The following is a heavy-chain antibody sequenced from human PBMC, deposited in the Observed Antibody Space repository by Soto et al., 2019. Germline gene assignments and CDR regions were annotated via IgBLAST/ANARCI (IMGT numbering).Heavy chain of an antibody. Sequence: SETLSLTCTVSGGSISSSSYYWGWIRQPPGKGLEWIGSIYYSGYTYYNPSLKSRVTISVDTSKNQFSLKLSSVTAADTAVYYCAGGGVWRVITRTRDYYGMDVWGQGTTVTVSS. J-gene: IGHJ6*02. D-gene: IGHD3-10*01. CDR2: IYYSGYT. CDR1: GGSISSSSYY. CDR3: AGGGVWRVITRTRDYYGMDV. V-gene: IGHV4-39*01.